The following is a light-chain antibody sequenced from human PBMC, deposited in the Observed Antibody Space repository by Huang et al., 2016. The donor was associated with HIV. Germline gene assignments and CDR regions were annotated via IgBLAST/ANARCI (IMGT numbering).Light chain of an antibody. V-gene: IGKV3-15*01. Sequence: EIVMTQSPTTLSVSPGERATLSCRASQSLSTNLAWYQQKPGQAPRLLIYGASTRATGIPARFSGSGSGTEFTLTISSPQSEDFAVYYCQQYNNWPPDTFGQGTKLEIK. CDR2: GAS. J-gene: IGKJ2*01. CDR3: QQYNNWPPDT. CDR1: QSLSTN.